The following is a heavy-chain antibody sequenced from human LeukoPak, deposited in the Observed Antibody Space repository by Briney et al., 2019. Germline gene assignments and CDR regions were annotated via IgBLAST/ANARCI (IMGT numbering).Heavy chain of an antibody. V-gene: IGHV3-30*04. Sequence: SGGSLRLSCAASGFTFNNYIMHWVRQAPGKGLDWVAVILEDGSYQYYADSVKGRFTISRDNSKNTLFLQMNSLRGEDTAMYYCARVQGGGYRTADYWGQGTLVTVSS. CDR3: ARVQGGGYRTADY. CDR2: ILEDGSYQ. D-gene: IGHD1-14*01. CDR1: GFTFNNYI. J-gene: IGHJ4*02.